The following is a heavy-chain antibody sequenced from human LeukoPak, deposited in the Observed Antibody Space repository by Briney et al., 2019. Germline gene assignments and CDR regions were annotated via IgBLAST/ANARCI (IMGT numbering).Heavy chain of an antibody. J-gene: IGHJ3*01. V-gene: IGHV1-2*02. Sequence: ASLKVSCKASGYTFTRYYMHCVRQAPGHGLEWMGWINPDSGGTNNAQKFHGRVNMTRDTSISTAYMELSRLRSDDTAVYYCARTFYDTLDSDAFDFWGQGTMVIVSS. D-gene: IGHD2/OR15-2a*01. CDR1: GYTFTRYY. CDR2: INPDSGGT. CDR3: ARTFYDTLDSDAFDF.